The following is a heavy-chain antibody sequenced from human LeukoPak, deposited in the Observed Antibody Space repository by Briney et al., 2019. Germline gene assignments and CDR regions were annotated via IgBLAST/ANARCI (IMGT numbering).Heavy chain of an antibody. D-gene: IGHD4-17*01. CDR1: GGTFSSYA. CDR2: ISAYNGNT. Sequence: ASVKVSCKASGGTFSSYAISWVRQAPGQGLEWMGWISAYNGNTNYAQKLQGRVTMTTDTSTSTAYMELRSLRSDDTAVYYCARARIHYGDYWFDPWGQGTLVTVSS. CDR3: ARARIHYGDYWFDP. V-gene: IGHV1-18*01. J-gene: IGHJ5*02.